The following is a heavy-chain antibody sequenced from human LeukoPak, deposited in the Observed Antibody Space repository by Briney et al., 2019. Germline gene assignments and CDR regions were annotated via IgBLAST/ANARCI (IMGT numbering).Heavy chain of an antibody. D-gene: IGHD7-27*01. CDR1: GFTFSSYT. CDR2: ITTGGPNT. Sequence: GRSLRLSCTASGFTFSSYTMSWVRQAPGKGLKWVSTITTGGPNTYYADSVKGRFTVSRDDSKNTLYLQMNSLRAEDTAVYYCAKDGGLWVSAHWGDSWGRGTLVTVSS. CDR3: AKDGGLWVSAHWGDS. V-gene: IGHV3-23*01. J-gene: IGHJ4*02.